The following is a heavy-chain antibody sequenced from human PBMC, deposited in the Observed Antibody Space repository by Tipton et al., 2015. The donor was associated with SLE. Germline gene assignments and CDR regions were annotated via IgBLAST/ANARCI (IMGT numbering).Heavy chain of an antibody. D-gene: IGHD2-15*01. CDR2: IDYTRGM. J-gene: IGHJ6*02. CDR1: GGSIRSYY. Sequence: TLSLTCTVSGGSIRSYYWSWIRQPPGKRLEWIGYIDYTRGMKYHPSLESRVTISLDTSKNQFSLKLSSVTAADTAVYFCARHCSGAGCTHRSVFYGMDVWGQGTTVTVSS. V-gene: IGHV4-59*08. CDR3: ARHCSGAGCTHRSVFYGMDV.